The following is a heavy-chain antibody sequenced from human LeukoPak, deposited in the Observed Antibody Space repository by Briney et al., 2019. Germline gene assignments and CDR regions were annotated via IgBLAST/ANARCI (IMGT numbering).Heavy chain of an antibody. CDR1: GGSFSGYY. Sequence: SETLSLTCAVYGGSFSGYYWSWIRQPPGKGLEWIGEINHSGSTNYNPSLKSRVTISVDTSKNQFSLKLSSVTAADTAAYYCARDMCSGDSCYFDFWGQGTLVTVSS. D-gene: IGHD2-15*01. CDR2: INHSGST. J-gene: IGHJ4*02. CDR3: ARDMCSGDSCYFDF. V-gene: IGHV4-34*01.